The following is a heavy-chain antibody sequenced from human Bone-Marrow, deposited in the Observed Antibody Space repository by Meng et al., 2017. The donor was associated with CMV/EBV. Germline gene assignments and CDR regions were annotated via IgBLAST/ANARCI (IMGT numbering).Heavy chain of an antibody. CDR3: AREVAPWSYYYGMDV. D-gene: IGHD2-21*01. CDR2: IYYSGST. CDR1: GGSISSYY. V-gene: IGHV4-59*01. Sequence: GSPRLSCTVSGGSISSYYWSWIRQPPGKGLEWIGYIYYSGSTNYNPSLKSRVTISVDTSKNQFSLKLSSVTAADTAVYYCAREVAPWSYYYGMDVWGQGTTVTVSS. J-gene: IGHJ6*02.